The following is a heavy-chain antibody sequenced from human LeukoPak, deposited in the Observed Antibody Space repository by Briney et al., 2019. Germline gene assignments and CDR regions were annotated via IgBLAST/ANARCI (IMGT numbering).Heavy chain of an antibody. D-gene: IGHD1-1*01. Sequence: SGTSLRLSCAASGFTFSTYAIHWIRQAPGKGLEWVGFIRSKAYGETADYAASVKGRFTISRDDSKAIAYLQMNSLKTEDTAVYHCTRDRGAYNLYDYWGQGTLVTVSS. CDR2: IRSKAYGETA. J-gene: IGHJ4*02. CDR1: GFTFSTYA. V-gene: IGHV3-49*03. CDR3: TRDRGAYNLYDY.